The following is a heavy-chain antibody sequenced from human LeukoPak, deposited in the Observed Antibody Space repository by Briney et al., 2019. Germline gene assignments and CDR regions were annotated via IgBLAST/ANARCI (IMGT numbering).Heavy chain of an antibody. Sequence: SETLSLTCTVSGGSISSSSYYWGWIRQPPGKGLEWIGSIYYSGSTYYNPSLKSRVTISVDTSKNQFSLKLSSVTAADTAVCYCARGPGAAAGSVFDYWGQGTLVTVSS. J-gene: IGHJ4*02. V-gene: IGHV4-39*07. CDR1: GGSISSSSYY. CDR2: IYYSGST. CDR3: ARGPGAAAGSVFDY. D-gene: IGHD6-13*01.